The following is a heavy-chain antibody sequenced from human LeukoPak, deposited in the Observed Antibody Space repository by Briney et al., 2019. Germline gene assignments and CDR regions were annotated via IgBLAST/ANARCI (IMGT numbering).Heavy chain of an antibody. J-gene: IGHJ3*02. CDR1: GFIFSTSV. CDR3: AKINYYDSSGPSIDAFDI. CDR2: ISSNSGYI. D-gene: IGHD3-22*01. Sequence: GGSLRLSCAASGFIFSTSVMNRGRQAPGKGLEWVSSISSNSGYIYYAHSVKGRFTISRDNAKNSLFLQMNSLRAEDTAVYYCAKINYYDSSGPSIDAFDIWGQGTKVTVSS. V-gene: IGHV3-21*04.